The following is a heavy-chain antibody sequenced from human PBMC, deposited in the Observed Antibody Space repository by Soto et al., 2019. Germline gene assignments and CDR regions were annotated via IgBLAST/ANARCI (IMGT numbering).Heavy chain of an antibody. Sequence: SETLSLTCTVSGGSISSYYWSWIRQPAGKGLEWIGRIYTSGSTNYNPSLKSRVTMSVDTSKNQFSLKLSSVTAADTAVYYCAISSVPGVITDYWGQGTLVTVSS. J-gene: IGHJ4*02. CDR3: AISSVPGVITDY. D-gene: IGHD3-10*01. CDR2: IYTSGST. V-gene: IGHV4-4*07. CDR1: GGSISSYY.